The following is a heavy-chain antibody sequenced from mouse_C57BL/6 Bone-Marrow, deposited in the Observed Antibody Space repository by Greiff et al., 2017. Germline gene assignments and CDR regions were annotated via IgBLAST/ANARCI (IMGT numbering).Heavy chain of an antibody. V-gene: IGHV14-3*01. CDR1: GFNIKNTY. J-gene: IGHJ1*03. D-gene: IGHD2-3*01. CDR3: ARDPDGYYEDWYFDV. Sequence: VQLKQSVAELVRPGASVKLSCTASGFNIKNTYMHWVKQRPEQGLEWIGRIDPANGNTKYAPKFQGKATITADTSSNTAYLQLSSLTSEDTAIYYCARDPDGYYEDWYFDVWGTGTTVTVSS. CDR2: IDPANGNT.